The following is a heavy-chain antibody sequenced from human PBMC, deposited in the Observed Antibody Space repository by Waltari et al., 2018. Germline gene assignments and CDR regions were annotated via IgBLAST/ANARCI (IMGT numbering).Heavy chain of an antibody. CDR2: IIPSLGTA. V-gene: IGHV1-69*05. Sequence: QVQLVQSGAEVKKPGSSVKVSCKASGGPFISYAISWVRQAPGQGLEWMGGIIPSLGTANYEQKCQGRGTITTDEATSTDYMELSSLRSEDTAVYYCARVPFHRSGATLSYYFDYWGQGTLVTVSS. CDR1: GGPFISYA. CDR3: ARVPFHRSGATLSYYFDY. D-gene: IGHD1-26*01. J-gene: IGHJ4*02.